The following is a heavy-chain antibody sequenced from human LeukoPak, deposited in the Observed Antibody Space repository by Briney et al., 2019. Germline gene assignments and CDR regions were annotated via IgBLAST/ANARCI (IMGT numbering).Heavy chain of an antibody. J-gene: IGHJ4*02. CDR3: ARHYGDYRRHPFDY. Sequence: GGSLRLSCAASGFTFSDYYMSWIRRAPGKGLEWVSYISSSGSTIYYADSVEGRFTISRDNAKNALFLQMNSLRVEDTAVYYCARHYGDYRRHPFDYWGLGTLVTVSS. V-gene: IGHV3-11*04. D-gene: IGHD4-17*01. CDR2: ISSSGSTI. CDR1: GFTFSDYY.